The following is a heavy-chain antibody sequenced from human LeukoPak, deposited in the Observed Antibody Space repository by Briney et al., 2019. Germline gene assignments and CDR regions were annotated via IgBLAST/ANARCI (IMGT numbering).Heavy chain of an antibody. Sequence: GASVTVSFKSSGYTFTSYGISWVRQAPGQGLEWMGWISAYNGNTNYAQKLQGRVTMTTDTSTSTAYMELRSLRSDDTAVYYCARGEGELRYFDWDYWGQGTLVTVSS. CDR3: ARGEGELRYFDWDY. D-gene: IGHD3-9*01. J-gene: IGHJ4*02. CDR1: GYTFTSYG. CDR2: ISAYNGNT. V-gene: IGHV1-18*01.